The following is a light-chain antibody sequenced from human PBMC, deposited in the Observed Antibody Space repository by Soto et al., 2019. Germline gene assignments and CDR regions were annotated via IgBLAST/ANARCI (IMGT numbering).Light chain of an antibody. CDR1: QSVSSY. V-gene: IGKV3-11*01. CDR2: DAS. Sequence: EIVLTQSPATLSLSPGERATLSCRASQSVSSYLAWYQQKPGQAPRLLIYDASTRATGIPARFSGSGSGTEVTLPITSLEPEDFAVYYCQQRSNWPPTFGQGTKVEIK. CDR3: QQRSNWPPT. J-gene: IGKJ1*01.